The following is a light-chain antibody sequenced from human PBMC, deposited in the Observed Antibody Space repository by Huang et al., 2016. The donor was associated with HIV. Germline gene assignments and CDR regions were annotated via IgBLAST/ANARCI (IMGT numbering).Light chain of an antibody. CDR1: QNINTP. Sequence: EIVLTPSPATLSFFTGQRVSLSCRARQNINTPLAWYQQRPGQPPRHLIYDAASRVPGVADRFSGSGSGTDSTLTISSLESEDFATYYCQQRVNGLTFGGGTKV. CDR3: QQRVNGLT. J-gene: IGKJ4*01. V-gene: IGKV3-11*01. CDR2: DAA.